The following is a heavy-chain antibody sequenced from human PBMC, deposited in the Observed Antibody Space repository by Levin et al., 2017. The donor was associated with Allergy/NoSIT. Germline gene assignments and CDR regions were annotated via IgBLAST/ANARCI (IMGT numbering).Heavy chain of an antibody. CDR3: ACYGSGNYYYYYMDV. CDR1: GGTFSSYA. Sequence: SVKVSCKASGGTFSSYAISWVRQAPGQGLEWMGRIIPILGIANYAQKFQGRVTITADKSTSTAYMELSSLRSEDTAVYYCACYGSGNYYYYYMDVWGKGTTVTVSS. D-gene: IGHD3-10*01. V-gene: IGHV1-69*04. CDR2: IIPILGIA. J-gene: IGHJ6*03.